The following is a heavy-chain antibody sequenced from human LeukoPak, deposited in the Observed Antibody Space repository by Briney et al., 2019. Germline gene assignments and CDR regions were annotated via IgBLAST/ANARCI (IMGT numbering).Heavy chain of an antibody. D-gene: IGHD5-18*01. Sequence: ASVKVSCKASGYTFTSYGISLVRQAPGQGLEWMGWISAYNGNTNYAQKPQGRVTMTTDTSTSTAYMELRSLRSDDTAVYYCARAADTAMVSDYWGQGTLVTVSS. V-gene: IGHV1-18*01. J-gene: IGHJ4*02. CDR2: ISAYNGNT. CDR3: ARAADTAMVSDY. CDR1: GYTFTSYG.